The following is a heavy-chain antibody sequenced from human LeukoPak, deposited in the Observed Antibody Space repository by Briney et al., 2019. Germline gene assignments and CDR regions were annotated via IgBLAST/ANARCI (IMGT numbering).Heavy chain of an antibody. CDR1: GFTFSSYW. V-gene: IGHV3-7*01. J-gene: IGHJ4*02. CDR3: ARESSGYYIGYFDY. D-gene: IGHD3-22*01. Sequence: GGSLRLSCAASGFTFSSYWMTWVRQAPGKGLERVANMNKDVSKIYYVDSLKGRFTISRDNAKNSLYLQMNGLRAEDTAVYYCARESSGYYIGYFDYWGQGTLVTVSS. CDR2: MNKDVSKI.